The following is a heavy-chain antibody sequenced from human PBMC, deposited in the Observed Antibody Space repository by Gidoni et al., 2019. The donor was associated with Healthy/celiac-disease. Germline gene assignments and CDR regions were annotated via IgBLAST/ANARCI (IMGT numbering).Heavy chain of an antibody. CDR2: INPNSGGT. CDR1: GYTFTGYY. J-gene: IGHJ5*02. V-gene: IGHV1-2*06. D-gene: IGHD6-19*01. Sequence: QVQLVQSGAEVKKPGASVKVSCKASGYTFTGYYMHWVRQAPGQGLEWMGRINPNSGGTNYAQKFQGRVTMTRETSISTAYMELSRLRSDDTAVYYCARGRGLIAVAGGWFDPWGQGTLVTVSS. CDR3: ARGRGLIAVAGGWFDP.